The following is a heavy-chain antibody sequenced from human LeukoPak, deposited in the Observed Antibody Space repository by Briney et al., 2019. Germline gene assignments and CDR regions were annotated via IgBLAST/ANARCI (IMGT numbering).Heavy chain of an antibody. D-gene: IGHD2-21*02. J-gene: IGHJ4*02. V-gene: IGHV3-9*01. CDR1: GFTFDDYA. Sequence: PGGSLRLSCAASGFTFDDYAMHWVRQAPGKGLEWVSGISWNSGSIGYADSVKGRFTISRDNAKNSLYLQMNSLRAEDTAVYYCARLAYCGGDCRGDYFDYWGQGILVTVSS. CDR2: ISWNSGSI. CDR3: ARLAYCGGDCRGDYFDY.